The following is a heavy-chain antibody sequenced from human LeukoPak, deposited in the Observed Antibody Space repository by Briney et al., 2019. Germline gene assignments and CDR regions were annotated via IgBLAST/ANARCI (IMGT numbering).Heavy chain of an antibody. CDR1: GYSISSGYY. D-gene: IGHD2-2*01. V-gene: IGHV4-38-2*02. J-gene: IGHJ6*03. CDR3: ARSPIVVVPAAKIYYYYYMDV. Sequence: PSETLSLTCTVSGYSISSGYYWGWIRQPPGKGLEWIGSIYHSGSTYYNPSLKSRVTISVDTSKNQFSLKLSSVTAADTAVYYCARSPIVVVPAAKIYYYYYMDVWGKGAMVTVSS. CDR2: IYHSGST.